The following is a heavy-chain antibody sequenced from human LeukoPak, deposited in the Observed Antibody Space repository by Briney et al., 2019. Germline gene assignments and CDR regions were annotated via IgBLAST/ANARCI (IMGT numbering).Heavy chain of an antibody. D-gene: IGHD2-2*01. CDR3: AKGAEGVVPAAMWLDY. CDR2: ISSSGSTI. CDR1: GFTFSSYE. Sequence: PGGSLRLSCAASGFTFSSYEMNWVRQAPGKGLEWVSYISSSGSTIYHADSVKGRFTISRDNSKNTLYLQMNSLRAEDTAVYYCAKGAEGVVPAAMWLDYWGQGTLVTVSS. J-gene: IGHJ4*02. V-gene: IGHV3-48*03.